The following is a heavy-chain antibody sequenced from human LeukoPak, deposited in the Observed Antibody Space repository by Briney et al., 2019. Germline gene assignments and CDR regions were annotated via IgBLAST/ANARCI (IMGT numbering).Heavy chain of an antibody. CDR3: TRXXXAAXGTPRYYFDY. CDR1: GGTFSIYA. J-gene: IGHJ4*02. CDR2: IIPILGIA. D-gene: IGHD6-13*01. V-gene: IGHV1-69*10. Sequence: GASVTVSFKASGGTFSIYAISWVRQAPGQGLEWMGGIIPILGIANYAQKFQGRGTITADKSTSTAYMELSSLRAEDTAVYYWTRXXXAAXGTPRYYFDYWGQGTLVTVSS.